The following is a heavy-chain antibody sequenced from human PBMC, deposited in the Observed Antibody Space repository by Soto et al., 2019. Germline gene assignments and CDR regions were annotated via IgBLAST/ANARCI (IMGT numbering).Heavy chain of an antibody. J-gene: IGHJ4*02. CDR2: INHSGST. D-gene: IGHD5-12*01. Sequence: QVQLQQWGAGLLKPSETLSLTCAVYGGSFSGYYWSWIRQPPGNGLEWIGEINHSGSTNYNPSLKRRVTIAVDTSKNQFSLKLSSVTAADTAVYYCARGSRGYSGYALDYWGQGTLVTVSS. CDR1: GGSFSGYY. V-gene: IGHV4-34*01. CDR3: ARGSRGYSGYALDY.